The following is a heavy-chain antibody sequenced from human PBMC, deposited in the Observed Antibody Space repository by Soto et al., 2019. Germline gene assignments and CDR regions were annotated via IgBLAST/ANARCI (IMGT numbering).Heavy chain of an antibody. CDR3: AKSAHHFESSGYYYTYYLDY. Sequence: EVQLLESGGGLVQPGGSLRLSCAAPGFTFSSYAMSWVRQAPGKGLEWVSAISGSGGSTYYADSVKGRFTISRDNSKNTLYLQMNSLRAEDTAVYYCAKSAHHFESSGYYYTYYLDYWGQGTLVTVSS. CDR1: GFTFSSYA. V-gene: IGHV3-23*01. CDR2: ISGSGGST. D-gene: IGHD3-22*01. J-gene: IGHJ4*02.